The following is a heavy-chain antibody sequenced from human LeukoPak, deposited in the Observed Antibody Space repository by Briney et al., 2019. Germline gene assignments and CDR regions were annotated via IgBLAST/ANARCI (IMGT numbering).Heavy chain of an antibody. V-gene: IGHV1-46*01. CDR3: AREHSGYDS. CDR2: INPSGGST. D-gene: IGHD5-12*01. CDR1: GYTFTNYF. J-gene: IGHJ5*02. Sequence: GASVKVSCKASGYTFTNYFMHWVRQAPGQGLEWMGIINPSGGSTNYAQKFQGRVTMTRDTSTSTVYMELSSLRSEDTAVYYCAREHSGYDSWGQGTLLTVSS.